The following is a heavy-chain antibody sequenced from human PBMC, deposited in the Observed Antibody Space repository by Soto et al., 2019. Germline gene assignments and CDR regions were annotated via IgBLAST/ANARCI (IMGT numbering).Heavy chain of an antibody. Sequence: EVLLEESGGGLVQPGGSLRLSCAASGFSLSGYWMHWVRQIPGMGLVWVSRIHPDGSTTSYADSVKGRFTISRDNAENTVDLQMRSLRPEDTALYYCVRSLNGHYRYFDYWAQGTLVTVSS. V-gene: IGHV3-74*01. CDR3: VRSLNGHYRYFDY. CDR2: IHPDGSTT. CDR1: GFSLSGYW. J-gene: IGHJ4*02. D-gene: IGHD3-9*01.